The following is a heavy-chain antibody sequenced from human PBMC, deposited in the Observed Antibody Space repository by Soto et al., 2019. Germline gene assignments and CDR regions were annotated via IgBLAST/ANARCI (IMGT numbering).Heavy chain of an antibody. CDR3: TTLSLSYSSVCP. J-gene: IGHJ5*02. CDR1: GFSFNNAW. V-gene: IGHV3-15*07. D-gene: IGHD4-4*01. CDR2: IKSNGDGGTA. Sequence: GGSLRLSCVASGFSFNNAWMNWVRQAPGKGLEWVGRIKSNGDGGTADFAAPVRGRFTISRDDSRSTLYLQMNSLKTEDTAVYYCTTLSLSYSSVCPCGEGISVTVSS.